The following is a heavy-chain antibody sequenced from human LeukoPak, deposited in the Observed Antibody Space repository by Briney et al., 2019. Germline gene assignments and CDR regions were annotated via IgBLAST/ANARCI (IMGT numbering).Heavy chain of an antibody. V-gene: IGHV3-20*04. J-gene: IGHJ4*02. CDR2: INWNGDGT. Sequence: PGGSLRLSCAASGFTLDDYGMSWVRQVPGKGLEWICGINWNGDGTGYADSVKGRFTISRDNAKNSLYLQMDSLRAEDTAVYYCARDFWGAYRVDFFDYWGQGTLVTVSS. CDR3: ARDFWGAYRVDFFDY. CDR1: GFTLDDYG. D-gene: IGHD3-3*01.